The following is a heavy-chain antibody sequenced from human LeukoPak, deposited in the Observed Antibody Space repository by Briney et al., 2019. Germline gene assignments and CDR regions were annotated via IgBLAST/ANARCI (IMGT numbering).Heavy chain of an antibody. CDR2: IYGSGST. Sequence: SETLSLTCSVSGGSMTNLYWTWIRQPPGKGLEWIGGIYGSGSTRYNTSLESRVTISVDTSKNQFSLKLSSVTAADTAVYYCAKGGNTNFYYGDVWGQGTTVTVSS. J-gene: IGHJ6*02. CDR1: GGSMTNLY. CDR3: AKGGNTNFYYGDV. V-gene: IGHV4-59*01. D-gene: IGHD2/OR15-2a*01.